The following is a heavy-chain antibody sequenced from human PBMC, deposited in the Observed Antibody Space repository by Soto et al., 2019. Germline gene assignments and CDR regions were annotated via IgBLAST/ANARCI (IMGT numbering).Heavy chain of an antibody. D-gene: IGHD3-22*01. CDR3: ARAQYYYDSSGYSNYYYYGMDV. CDR2: MNPNSGNT. V-gene: IGHV1-8*01. J-gene: IGHJ6*02. CDR1: GYIFTNYD. Sequence: ASVKVSCKASGYIFTNYDINWVRQATGQGLEWMGWMNPNSGNTGYAQKFQGRVTMTRNTSISTAYMELSSLRSEDTAVYYCARAQYYYDSSGYSNYYYYGMDVWGQGTTVTVSS.